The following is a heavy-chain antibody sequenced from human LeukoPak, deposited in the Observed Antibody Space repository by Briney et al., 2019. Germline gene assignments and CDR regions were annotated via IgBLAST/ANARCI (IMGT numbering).Heavy chain of an antibody. CDR2: IYYSGST. V-gene: IGHV4-59*01. J-gene: IGHJ5*02. D-gene: IGHD3-22*01. CDR3: ARAFYDSSGYYKP. CDR1: GGSISSYY. Sequence: SETLSLTCTVSGGSISSYYWSWIRQPTGKGLEWIGYIYYSGSTNYNPSLKSRVTISVDTSKNQFSLKLSSVTAADTAVYYCARAFYDSSGYYKPWGQGTLVTVSS.